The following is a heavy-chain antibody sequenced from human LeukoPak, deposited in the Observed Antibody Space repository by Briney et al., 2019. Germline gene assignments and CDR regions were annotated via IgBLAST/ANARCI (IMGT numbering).Heavy chain of an antibody. CDR3: ACPGRNYYGSGSYPFDP. V-gene: IGHV3-30-3*01. J-gene: IGHJ5*02. Sequence: GGSLRLSCAASGFSFSSYAMHWVRQAPGKGLERVAVISYDGSNKYYADSVKGRFTISRDNSKNTLYLQMNSLRAEDTAVYYCACPGRNYYGSGSYPFDPWGQGTLVTVSS. CDR2: ISYDGSNK. D-gene: IGHD3-10*01. CDR1: GFSFSSYA.